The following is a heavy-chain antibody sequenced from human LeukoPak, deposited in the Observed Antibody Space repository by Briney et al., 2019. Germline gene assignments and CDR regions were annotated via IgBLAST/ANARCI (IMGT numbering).Heavy chain of an antibody. V-gene: IGHV1-2*06. J-gene: IGHJ4*02. CDR3: AKGRPYYYDSSGYYY. D-gene: IGHD3-22*01. CDR1: GYTFTGYY. Sequence: ASVKVSCKASGYTFTGYYMHWVRQAPGQGLEWMGRINPNSGGTNYAQKFQGRVTMTRDTSISTAYMELSSLRAEDTAVYYCAKGRPYYYDSSGYYYWGQGTLVTVSS. CDR2: INPNSGGT.